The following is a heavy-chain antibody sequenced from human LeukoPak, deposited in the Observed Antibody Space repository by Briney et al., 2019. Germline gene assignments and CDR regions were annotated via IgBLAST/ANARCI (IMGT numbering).Heavy chain of an antibody. V-gene: IGHV1-69*13. D-gene: IGHD3-22*01. CDR3: ASTADRASSGYYSDY. CDR2: IIPIFGTA. J-gene: IGHJ4*02. CDR1: GGTFCSYA. Sequence: SVKVSCKASGGTFCSYAISWVRQAPGQGLVWMGGIIPIFGTANYAQKFQGSVTITADESTSTAYMELSSLRSEDTAVYYCASTADRASSGYYSDYWGQGTLVTVSS.